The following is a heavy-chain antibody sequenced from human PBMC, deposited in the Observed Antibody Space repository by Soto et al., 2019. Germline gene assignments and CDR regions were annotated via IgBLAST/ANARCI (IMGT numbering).Heavy chain of an antibody. V-gene: IGHV4-39*01. CDR1: GGSISSSSYY. J-gene: IGHJ2*01. CDR2: IYYGAST. Sequence: QLQLQGSGPGLVKPSETLSLTCTVSGGSISSSSYYWGWIRQPPGKGLEWIATIYYGASTYYSPSLKSRVTIPADTSKNQFSLRLTSVTAADTALYYCACGDYGWYFDRWGRGTLVTVSS. CDR3: ACGDYGWYFDR. D-gene: IGHD2-21*02.